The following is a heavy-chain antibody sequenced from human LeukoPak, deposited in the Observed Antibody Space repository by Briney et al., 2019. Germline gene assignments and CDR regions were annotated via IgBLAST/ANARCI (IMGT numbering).Heavy chain of an antibody. Sequence: SETLSLTCTVSGGSISSDYWSWIRQPPGKGLEWIGYIDYSGNTNYNPSLKSRVTISVDTSKNQFSLKLSSVTAADTAVYYCATSTGTIYTWFDPWGQGTLVTVSS. D-gene: IGHD1-1*01. CDR2: IDYSGNT. V-gene: IGHV4-59*01. J-gene: IGHJ5*02. CDR3: ATSTGTIYTWFDP. CDR1: GGSISSDY.